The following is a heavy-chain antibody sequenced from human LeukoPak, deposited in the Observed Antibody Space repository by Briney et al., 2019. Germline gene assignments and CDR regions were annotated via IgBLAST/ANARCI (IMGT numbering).Heavy chain of an antibody. Sequence: PSQTLSLTCTVSGGTITSGSYYWNWIRQPAGKGLEWIGRVYTSGSTNYNPSLKSRVTISVDTSKKQFSLKLNSVTAADTAVYYCAREGPRREFGKLIVGFRGWLDPWGQGTLVTVSS. D-gene: IGHD3-16*02. CDR1: GGTITSGSYY. J-gene: IGHJ5*02. CDR2: VYTSGST. V-gene: IGHV4-61*02. CDR3: AREGPRREFGKLIVGFRGWLDP.